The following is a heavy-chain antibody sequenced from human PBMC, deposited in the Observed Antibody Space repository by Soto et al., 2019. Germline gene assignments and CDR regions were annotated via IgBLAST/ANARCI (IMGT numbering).Heavy chain of an antibody. J-gene: IGHJ5*02. D-gene: IGHD6-19*01. Sequence: SETLSLTCTVSGASISSYFWTWIRQPAGKTLDWIGRISTSGTTNYNPSLKSRVTMSVDTSKNHFSLNLSSVTAADTAVYYCAREAGPDRWFDPWGQGTLVTVSS. V-gene: IGHV4-4*07. CDR2: ISTSGTT. CDR1: GASISSYF. CDR3: AREAGPDRWFDP.